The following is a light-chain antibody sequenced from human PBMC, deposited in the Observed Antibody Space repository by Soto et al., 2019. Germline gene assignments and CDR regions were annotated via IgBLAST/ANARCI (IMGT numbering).Light chain of an antibody. CDR1: SSDVGGYNY. V-gene: IGLV2-14*03. J-gene: IGLJ2*01. CDR2: DVT. CDR3: SSYTTSSTVV. Sequence: QSALTQPASVSGSPGQSLTISCTGTSSDVGGYNYVSWYQQHPGKAPKLLIYDVTNRPSGVSNRFSASKSGNTASLTISGLQAEDEADYYCSSYTTSSTVVFGGGTKVTVL.